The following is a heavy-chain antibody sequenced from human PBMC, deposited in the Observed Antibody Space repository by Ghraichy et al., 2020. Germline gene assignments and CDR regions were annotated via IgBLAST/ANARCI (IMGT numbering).Heavy chain of an antibody. J-gene: IGHJ5*02. V-gene: IGHV3-23*01. D-gene: IGHD2-15*01. Sequence: LTCAASGFTFSSYAMYWVRQAPGKGLEWVSTLSASGGSTYYADSVKGRFTVSRDNSRDTLYLQMNSLRAEDTAIYYCAKAWGYCSGANCPPYNWFDPWGQGTQVTVSS. CDR2: LSASGGST. CDR3: AKAWGYCSGANCPPYNWFDP. CDR1: GFTFSSYA.